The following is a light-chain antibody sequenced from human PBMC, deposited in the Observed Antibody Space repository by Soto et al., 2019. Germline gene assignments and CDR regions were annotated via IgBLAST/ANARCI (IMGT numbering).Light chain of an antibody. CDR3: QQYGRSPRT. J-gene: IGKJ1*01. Sequence: EIVLTQSPGNLSLSPGERATLSCRAGQSVDSNYLAWYQQKPGQAPRLLIYGASSRATGIPDRFSGSGSGTDFTLTISRLEPEDFAVYYCQQYGRSPRTFGQGTKVEIK. CDR1: QSVDSNY. V-gene: IGKV3-20*01. CDR2: GAS.